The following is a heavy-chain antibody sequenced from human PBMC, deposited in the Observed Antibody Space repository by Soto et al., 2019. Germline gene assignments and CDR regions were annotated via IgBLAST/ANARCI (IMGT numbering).Heavy chain of an antibody. Sequence: GASVKVSCKASGGTFSSYTISWVRQAPGQGLEWMGRIIPILGIANYAQKFQGRVTITADKSTSTAYMELSSLRSEDTAVYYCARFSGYDGIDYWGQGTLVTVSS. CDR1: GGTFSSYT. CDR2: IIPILGIA. D-gene: IGHD5-12*01. J-gene: IGHJ4*02. CDR3: ARFSGYDGIDY. V-gene: IGHV1-69*02.